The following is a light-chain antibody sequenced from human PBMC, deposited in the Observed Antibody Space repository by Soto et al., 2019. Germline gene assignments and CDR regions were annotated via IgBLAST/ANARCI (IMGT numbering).Light chain of an antibody. CDR1: QNINNY. CDR2: DAS. CDR3: QQYENLPT. J-gene: IGKJ5*01. Sequence: DIHVTQSPSSLSASVGYRVTITCQASQNINNYLNWYQQKPGRAPKLLIYDASNLEAGVPSRFRGSGSGTDFTFTISRLQPEDIATYYCQQYENLPTFGQGTRLEI. V-gene: IGKV1-33*01.